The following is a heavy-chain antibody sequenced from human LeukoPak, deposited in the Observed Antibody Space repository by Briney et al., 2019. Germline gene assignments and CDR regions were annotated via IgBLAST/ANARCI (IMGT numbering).Heavy chain of an antibody. CDR1: GFTLDDYG. CDR2: INGNGGST. V-gene: IGHV3-20*04. Sequence: GGSLRLSCAASGFTLDDYGMSWVRQAPGKGLEWVSGINGNGGSTGYADSVKGRFTISRDNAKNSLYLQMNSLRAEDTAVYYCAKDAPYYDILTGSATFDYWGQGTLVTVSS. D-gene: IGHD3-9*01. CDR3: AKDAPYYDILTGSATFDY. J-gene: IGHJ4*02.